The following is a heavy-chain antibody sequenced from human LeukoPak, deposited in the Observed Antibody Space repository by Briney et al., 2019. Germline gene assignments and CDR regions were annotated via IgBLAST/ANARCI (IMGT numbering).Heavy chain of an antibody. V-gene: IGHV3-9*01. J-gene: IGHJ4*02. CDR3: AKEGGSGWSYDY. Sequence: PGRSLRLSCAASGFTFDDYAMHWVRQAPGKGLEWVSGISWNSGSIGYADSVKGRFTISRDNSKNTLYLQMNSLRAEDTAVYYCAKEGGSGWSYDYWGQGTLVTVSS. CDR1: GFTFDDYA. CDR2: ISWNSGSI. D-gene: IGHD6-19*01.